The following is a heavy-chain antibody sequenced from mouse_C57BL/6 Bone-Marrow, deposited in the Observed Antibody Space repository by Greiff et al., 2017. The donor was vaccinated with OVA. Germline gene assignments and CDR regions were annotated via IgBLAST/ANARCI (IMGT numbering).Heavy chain of an antibody. CDR2: INPNYGTT. CDR1: GYSFTDYN. V-gene: IGHV1-39*01. Sequence: VQLKQSGPELVKPGASVKISCKASGYSFTDYNMNWVKQSNGKSLEWIGVINPNYGTTSYNQKFKGKATLTVDQSSSTAYMQLNSLTSEDSAVYYCARRKVGATDWYFDVWGTGTTVTVSS. J-gene: IGHJ1*03. D-gene: IGHD1-1*01. CDR3: ARRKVGATDWYFDV.